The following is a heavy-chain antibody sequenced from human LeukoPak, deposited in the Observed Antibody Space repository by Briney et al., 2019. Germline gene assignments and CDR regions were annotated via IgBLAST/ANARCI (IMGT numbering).Heavy chain of an antibody. CDR2: IYSGGST. CDR1: GFTVSSNY. J-gene: IGHJ5*02. CDR3: ARVLRLGWFDP. Sequence: PGGSLRLSCAASGFTVSSNYMSWVRQAPGKGLEWVSVIYSGGSTYYADSEKGRFTISRHNSKNTLYLQMNSLRAGDTAVYYCARVLRLGWFDPWGQGTLVTVSS. V-gene: IGHV3-53*04. D-gene: IGHD3-3*01.